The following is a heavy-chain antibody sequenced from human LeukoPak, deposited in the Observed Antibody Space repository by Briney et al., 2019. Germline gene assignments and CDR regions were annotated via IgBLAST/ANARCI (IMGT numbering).Heavy chain of an antibody. CDR1: GGSISSGGYS. J-gene: IGHJ3*02. D-gene: IGHD2-15*01. CDR2: IYHSGST. CDR3: ARGGGSYLGAFDI. V-gene: IGHV4-30-2*01. Sequence: SQTLSLTCAVSGGSISSGGYSWSWIRQPPVQGLEWIGYIYHSGSTYYNPSLKSRVTISVDRSKNQFSLKLSSVTAADTAVYYCARGGGSYLGAFDIWGQGTMVTVPS.